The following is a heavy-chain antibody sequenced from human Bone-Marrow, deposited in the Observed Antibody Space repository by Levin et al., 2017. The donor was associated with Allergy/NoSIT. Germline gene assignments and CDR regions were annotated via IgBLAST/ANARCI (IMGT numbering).Heavy chain of an antibody. J-gene: IGHJ6*03. CDR2: VTASGGT. Sequence: GSLRLSCAVSGGSFSPYYWCWIRQPPGKGLEWIGYVTASGGTYYNPSLKSRGTMSVDTSKNQLSLKLISVTAADTATYYCARDRGPYSSTWGLYDHYYFMDVWGRGTTVTVSS. CDR1: GGSFSPYY. D-gene: IGHD6-19*01. V-gene: IGHV4-59*01. CDR3: ARDRGPYSSTWGLYDHYYFMDV.